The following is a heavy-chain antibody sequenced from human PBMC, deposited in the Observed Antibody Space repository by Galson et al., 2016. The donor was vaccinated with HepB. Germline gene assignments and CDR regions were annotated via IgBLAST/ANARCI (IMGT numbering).Heavy chain of an antibody. CDR1: GFTFSNRG. CDR3: AKRHEYCPPVGCSVDY. J-gene: IGHJ4*02. D-gene: IGHD2/OR15-2a*01. Sequence: SLRLSCAASGFTFSNRGMHWVRQAPGKGLEWVAADSMDGRRKFYADSVKGRFTISRDNSNNMLFLQMNSLRADDTAVYYCAKRHEYCPPVGCSVDYWGQGTLASVSS. V-gene: IGHV3-30*18. CDR2: DSMDGRRK.